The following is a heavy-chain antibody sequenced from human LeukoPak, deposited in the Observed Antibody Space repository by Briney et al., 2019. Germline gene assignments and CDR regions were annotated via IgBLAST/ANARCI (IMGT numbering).Heavy chain of an antibody. J-gene: IGHJ3*02. D-gene: IGHD6-25*01. Sequence: ASVKVFCKASGYTFTSYGISWVRQAPGQGLEWMGWISAYNGNTNYAQKLQGRVTMTTDTSTSTAYMELRSLRSDDTAVYFCGRLRSIGASGHDASDMWGQGTMVTVSS. V-gene: IGHV1-18*01. CDR2: ISAYNGNT. CDR1: GYTFTSYG. CDR3: GRLRSIGASGHDASDM.